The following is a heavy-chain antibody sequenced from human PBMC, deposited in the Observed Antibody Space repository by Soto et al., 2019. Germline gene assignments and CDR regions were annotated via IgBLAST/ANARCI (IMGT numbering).Heavy chain of an antibody. D-gene: IGHD3-3*01. CDR2: ISCYNGKT. J-gene: IGHJ6*02. CDR1: GYSFTAYG. CDR3: ARDAPPPELRFLEWHNYDYNGMDV. Sequence: QVQVVQSGDEVKGTGASVRVSCKTSGYSFTAYGISWVRQAPGQGLEWMGWISCYNGKTKYAQKVQGRVTMTTDTSTSTAYMEVRRLRSDDTAIYYCARDAPPPELRFLEWHNYDYNGMDVWGQGTTVTVSS. V-gene: IGHV1-18*01.